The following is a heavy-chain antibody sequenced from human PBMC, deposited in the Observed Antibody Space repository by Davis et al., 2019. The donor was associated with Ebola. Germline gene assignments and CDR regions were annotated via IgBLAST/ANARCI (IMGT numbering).Heavy chain of an antibody. CDR1: GFTFSSYA. CDR2: ISGSGGST. Sequence: GGSLRLSCAASGFTFSSYAMSWVRQALGKGLEWVSAISGSGGSTYYADSVKCRFTISRDNSKNTLYLQMNSLRAEDTAVYYCAKATTTVTTYYFDYWGQGTLVTVSS. D-gene: IGHD4-17*01. V-gene: IGHV3-23*01. J-gene: IGHJ4*02. CDR3: AKATTTVTTYYFDY.